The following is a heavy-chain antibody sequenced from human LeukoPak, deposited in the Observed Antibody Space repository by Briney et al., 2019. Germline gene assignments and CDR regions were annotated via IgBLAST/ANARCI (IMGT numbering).Heavy chain of an antibody. CDR1: GFTFSSYA. Sequence: PGGSLRLSCAASGFTFSSYAMSWVRQPPGKGLEWIGEINHSGSTNYNPSLKSRVTISVDTSKNQFSLKLSSVTAADTAVYYCARSRLLWFRELLDYWGQGTLVTVSS. D-gene: IGHD3-10*01. CDR2: INHSGST. V-gene: IGHV4-34*01. CDR3: ARSRLLWFRELLDY. J-gene: IGHJ4*02.